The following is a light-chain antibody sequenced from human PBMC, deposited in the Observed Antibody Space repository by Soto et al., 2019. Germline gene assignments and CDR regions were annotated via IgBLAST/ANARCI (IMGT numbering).Light chain of an antibody. CDR1: QSISNY. J-gene: IGKJ5*01. CDR3: QQSYSSLSIS. Sequence: DIQMTQSPSSLAASVGDRVTITCRASQSISNYLNWYQQKPGQAPKLLIYTTSTLQSGVPSRFSGSGSGRDFTLTITGLQPEDFATYYCQQSYSSLSISFGQGTRLDIK. CDR2: TTS. V-gene: IGKV1-39*01.